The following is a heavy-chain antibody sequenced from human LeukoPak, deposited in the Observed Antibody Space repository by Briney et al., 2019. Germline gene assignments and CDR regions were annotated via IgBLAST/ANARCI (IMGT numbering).Heavy chain of an antibody. CDR3: GKNRYSGSLSPFDI. Sequence: GGSLRLSCAASGFTFSNAWMSWVRQAPGKGLEWVGRIKSKTDGGTTDYAAPVKGRFTISRDDSKNTLYLQMNSLRAEDTAVYYCGKNRYSGSLSPFDIWGQGTMVTVSS. V-gene: IGHV3-15*01. D-gene: IGHD1-26*01. J-gene: IGHJ3*02. CDR1: GFTFSNAW. CDR2: IKSKTDGGTT.